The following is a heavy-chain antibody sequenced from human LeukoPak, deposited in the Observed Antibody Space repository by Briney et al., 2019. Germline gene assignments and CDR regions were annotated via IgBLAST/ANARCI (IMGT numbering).Heavy chain of an antibody. V-gene: IGHV3-23*01. Sequence: LAGGSLRLSCAASEFTFSGYAMSWVRQAPGKGLEWVSAISGSDGSTYYADSVKGRFTISRDNSKNTLYLQMNSLRAEDTAVYYCARDFSDYGDYPGAFDIWGQGTMVTVSS. CDR1: EFTFSGYA. CDR2: ISGSDGST. J-gene: IGHJ3*02. D-gene: IGHD4-17*01. CDR3: ARDFSDYGDYPGAFDI.